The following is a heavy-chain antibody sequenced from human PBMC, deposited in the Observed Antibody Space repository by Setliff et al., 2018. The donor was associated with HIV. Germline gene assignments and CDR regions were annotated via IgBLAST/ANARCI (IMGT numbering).Heavy chain of an antibody. Sequence: ASVKVSCKASGYTFTTYAIHWVRQAPGQRLEWMGWINAGNGDTRYSQKFQGRVTITTDESTSTAYMELSSLRSEDTAVYYRARPTRHCGGDCWAFDIWGQGTMVTVSS. J-gene: IGHJ3*02. D-gene: IGHD2-21*02. CDR1: GYTFTTYA. CDR3: ARPTRHCGGDCWAFDI. CDR2: INAGNGDT. V-gene: IGHV1-3*01.